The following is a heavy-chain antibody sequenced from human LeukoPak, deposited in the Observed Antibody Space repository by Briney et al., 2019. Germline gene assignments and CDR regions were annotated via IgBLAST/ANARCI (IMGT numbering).Heavy chain of an antibody. CDR1: GYSFTSYW. D-gene: IGHD2-2*01. V-gene: IGHV5-51*01. CDR2: IYPGDSDT. Sequence: GESLKISCKGSGYSFTSYWIGWVRQMPGKGLEWMGIIYPGDSDTRYSPSFQGQVTISADKSISTAYLQWSSLKASDTVMYYCAKCSSTSCYGFDYWGQGTLVTVSS. J-gene: IGHJ4*02. CDR3: AKCSSTSCYGFDY.